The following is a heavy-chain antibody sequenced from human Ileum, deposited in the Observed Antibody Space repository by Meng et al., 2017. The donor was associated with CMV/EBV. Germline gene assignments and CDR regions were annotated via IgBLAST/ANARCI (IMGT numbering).Heavy chain of an antibody. D-gene: IGHD2-15*01. J-gene: IGHJ2*01. CDR3: AREPARVVVSDNWYFDL. CDR1: FRRYG. Sequence: FRRYGVSWVQQAGGQGLEWIGGLIPIFATANNAQKFQGRVTITTDESMSTAYLELSSLRSEDTALYYCAREPARVVVSDNWYFDLWGRGTLVTVSS. V-gene: IGHV1-69*05. CDR2: LIPIFATA.